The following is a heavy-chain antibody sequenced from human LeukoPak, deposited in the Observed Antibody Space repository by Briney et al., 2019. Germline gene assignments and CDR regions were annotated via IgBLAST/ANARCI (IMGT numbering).Heavy chain of an antibody. CDR3: ARNFDMKGFDP. CDR2: INSDSGFT. V-gene: IGHV1-2*02. CDR1: GYTFTGYY. D-gene: IGHD3-9*01. J-gene: IGHJ5*02. Sequence: GASVKVSCKASGYTFTGYYMNWVRQAPGQGLEWMGWINSDSGFTKYAQKFQGRVTMTRDTSITTVYMDPTRLTSDDTAVYYCARNFDMKGFDPWGKGTLVTVSS.